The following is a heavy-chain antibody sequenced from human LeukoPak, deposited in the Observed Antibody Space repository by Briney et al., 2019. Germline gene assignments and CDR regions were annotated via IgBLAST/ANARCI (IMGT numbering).Heavy chain of an antibody. J-gene: IGHJ4*02. V-gene: IGHV4-59*01. CDR2: IYYSGST. CDR1: GGSIRSYY. CDR3: AREMGATVGGFDY. Sequence: SETLSLTCTVSGGSIRSYYWSWIRQPPGKGLEWIGYIYYSGSTNYNPSLKSRVTISLDTSKNQLSLNLSSVTAADTAVYYCAREMGATVGGFDYWGQGTLVTVSS. D-gene: IGHD1-26*01.